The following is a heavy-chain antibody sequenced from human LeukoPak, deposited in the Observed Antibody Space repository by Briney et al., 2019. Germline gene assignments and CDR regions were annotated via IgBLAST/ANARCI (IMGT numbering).Heavy chain of an antibody. Sequence: SRRPSSAAAGFSLSSHDTNWDRPAPEEGLEWVSYISTSSTSVYYADSVKGRFTISRDNAKHSLYLQMNSLRDEDTAVYYCARSFDCWGQGTLVTVSS. CDR2: ISTSSTSV. CDR3: ARSFDC. CDR1: GFSLSSHD. J-gene: IGHJ4*02. V-gene: IGHV3-48*02.